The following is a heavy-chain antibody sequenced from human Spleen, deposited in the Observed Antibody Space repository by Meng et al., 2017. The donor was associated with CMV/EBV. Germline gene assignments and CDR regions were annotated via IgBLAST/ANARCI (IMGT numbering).Heavy chain of an antibody. CDR1: GYSFTSHG. J-gene: IGHJ4*02. CDR3: AKTHLPYWRVTMVRGLDYFDY. D-gene: IGHD3-10*01. Sequence: ASVKVSCKASGYSFTSHGLSWVRQAPGQGLEWMGWISGYNGNTFYAQKVQGRVTMTTDTSTSTAYMDLRSLRSDDTAVYYCAKTHLPYWRVTMVRGLDYFDYWGQGTLVTVSS. CDR2: ISGYNGNT. V-gene: IGHV1-18*04.